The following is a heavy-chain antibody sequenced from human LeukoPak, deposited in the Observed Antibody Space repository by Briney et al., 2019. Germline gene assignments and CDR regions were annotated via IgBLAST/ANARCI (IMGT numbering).Heavy chain of an antibody. CDR2: IYYSGTA. CDR3: WYFSGWFDP. Sequence: SETLSLTCTVSGFSMNSITYYWAWIRQPPGKGLEWLGSIYYSGTAFYNPSLKSRLTSSIDTSNNQFYLNLTSVTAPDTAVCSGWYFSGWFDPWGQGTLVTVSS. CDR1: GFSMNSITYY. J-gene: IGHJ5*02. D-gene: IGHD6-19*01. V-gene: IGHV4-39*07.